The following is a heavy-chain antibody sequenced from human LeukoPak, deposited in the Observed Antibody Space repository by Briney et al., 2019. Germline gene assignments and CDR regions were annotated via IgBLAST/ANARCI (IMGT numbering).Heavy chain of an antibody. V-gene: IGHV4-59*08. D-gene: IGHD2-21*02. CDR1: GGSISSYF. J-gene: IGHJ4*02. CDR3: ARQTVDCGGDCYSPSFDY. CDR2: IYYSGST. Sequence: SETLSLTCTVSGGSISSYFWSWIRQPPGKGLEWIGYIYYSGSTNYNPSLKSRVTISVDTSKNQFSLKLSSVTAADTAVYYCARQTVDCGGDCYSPSFDYWGQGTLVTVSS.